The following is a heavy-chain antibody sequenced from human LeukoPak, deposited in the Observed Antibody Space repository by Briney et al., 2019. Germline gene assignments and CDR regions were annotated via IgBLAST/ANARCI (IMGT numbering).Heavy chain of an antibody. CDR3: ATVQPQFLEWLFPFDY. CDR1: GYTLTELS. D-gene: IGHD3-3*01. Sequence: ASVKVSCKVSGYTLTELSMHWVRQAPGKGLEWMGGFDPEDGETIYAQKFQGRVTMTEDTSTDTAYMELSSLRSEDTAVYYCATVQPQFLEWLFPFDYWGQGTLVTVSP. CDR2: FDPEDGET. J-gene: IGHJ4*02. V-gene: IGHV1-24*01.